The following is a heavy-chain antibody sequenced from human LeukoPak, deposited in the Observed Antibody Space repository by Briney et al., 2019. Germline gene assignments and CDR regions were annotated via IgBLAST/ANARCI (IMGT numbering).Heavy chain of an antibody. J-gene: IGHJ4*02. V-gene: IGHV3-23*01. CDR1: GFAFSSYA. CDR2: ISGSGGST. D-gene: IGHD6-13*01. CDR3: AKDGSSWYIDY. Sequence: GGSLRLSCAASGFAFSSYAMSWVRQAPGKGLEWVSAISGSGGSTYYADSVKDRFTISRDNSKNTLYLQMNSLRAEDTAVYYCAKDGSSWYIDYWGQGTLVTVSS.